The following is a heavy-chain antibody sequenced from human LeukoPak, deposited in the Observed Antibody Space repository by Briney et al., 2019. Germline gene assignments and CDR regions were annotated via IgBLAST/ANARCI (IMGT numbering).Heavy chain of an antibody. D-gene: IGHD2-2*01. CDR1: GYTFTGYY. CDR2: INPNSGGT. Sequence: ASVKVSCKASGYTFTGYYMHWVRQAPGQGLEWMGWINPNSGGTNYAQKFQGRVTMTRDTSISTAYMELCRLRSDDTAVYYCARGYQLLAGWFDPWGQGTLVTVSS. J-gene: IGHJ5*02. CDR3: ARGYQLLAGWFDP. V-gene: IGHV1-2*02.